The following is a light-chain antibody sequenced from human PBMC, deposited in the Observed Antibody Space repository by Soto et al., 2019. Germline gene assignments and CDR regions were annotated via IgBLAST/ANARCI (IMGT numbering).Light chain of an antibody. CDR3: QQYGSSPLFT. J-gene: IGKJ3*01. CDR2: GAS. Sequence: EIVLTQSPGTLSLSPGERATLSCRASQSVSSSYLAWYQQKPGQAPRLLIYGASSRATGIPDRFSGSGAETDVTLTISRLEPEDCAVYYCQQYGSSPLFTFGPGTKVDIK. V-gene: IGKV3-20*01. CDR1: QSVSSSY.